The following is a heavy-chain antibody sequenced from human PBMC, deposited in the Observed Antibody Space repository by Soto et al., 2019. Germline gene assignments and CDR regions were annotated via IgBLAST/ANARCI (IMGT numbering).Heavy chain of an antibody. CDR3: ARIRSHRYSTGWDAFDI. Sequence: GGSLRLSCAASGFTFSSYWMSWVRQAPGKGLEWVANIKQDGSEKYYVDSVKGRFTISRDNAKNSLYLQMNSLRAEDAAVYYCARIRSHRYSTGWDAFDIWGQGTMVTVSS. CDR2: IKQDGSEK. V-gene: IGHV3-7*01. D-gene: IGHD6-19*01. CDR1: GFTFSSYW. J-gene: IGHJ3*02.